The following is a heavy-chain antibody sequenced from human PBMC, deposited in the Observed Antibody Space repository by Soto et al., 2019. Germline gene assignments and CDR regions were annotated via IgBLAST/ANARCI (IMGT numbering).Heavy chain of an antibody. J-gene: IGHJ4*02. CDR2: INHRGST. D-gene: IGHD2-15*01. CDR3: ARAWGNCRGGSCLNFDY. V-gene: IGHV4-34*01. Sequence: QVQLQQWGAGLLKPSETLSLNCAVYGGSFSGFYWSWIRQSPGKGLEWIGEINHRGSTNYNPSLKSRDTISVDTSKHQFSLKVNSVTAADTAVYYCARAWGNCRGGSCLNFDYWGQGTLLTVSS. CDR1: GGSFSGFY.